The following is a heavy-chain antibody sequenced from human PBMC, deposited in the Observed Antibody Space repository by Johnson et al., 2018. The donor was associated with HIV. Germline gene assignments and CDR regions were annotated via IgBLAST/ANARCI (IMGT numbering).Heavy chain of an antibody. Sequence: VQLLESGGGVVQPGRSLRLSCAASGFTFSSYGMHWVRQAPGKGLEWVAVIWYDGSNKYYADSVKGRFTIYRDNSKNTLYLQMNSLRAEDTAVYYCAKEITIFGVVRDDAFDIWGQGTMVTVSS. V-gene: IGHV3-33*06. CDR3: AKEITIFGVVRDDAFDI. J-gene: IGHJ3*02. D-gene: IGHD3-3*01. CDR2: IWYDGSNK. CDR1: GFTFSSYG.